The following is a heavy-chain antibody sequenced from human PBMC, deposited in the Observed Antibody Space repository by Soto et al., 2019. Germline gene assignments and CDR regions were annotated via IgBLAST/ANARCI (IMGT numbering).Heavy chain of an antibody. CDR2: ISYDGSYQ. D-gene: IGHD2-8*01. V-gene: IGHV3-30*18. J-gene: IGHJ4*02. Sequence: QVQLVESGGGVVQPGTSLRLSCEASGFAFNKFGMHWVRQAPGKGLEWVAFISYDGSYQYYADSVQGRLTITRDNCMNTLNMQLNSLRREDTAVYYCAKGGEEGGVLGDHWGQGTLVTVSS. CDR1: GFAFNKFG. CDR3: AKGGEEGGVLGDH.